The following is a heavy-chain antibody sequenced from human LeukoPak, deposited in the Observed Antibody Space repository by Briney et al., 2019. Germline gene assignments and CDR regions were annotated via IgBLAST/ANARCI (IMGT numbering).Heavy chain of an antibody. V-gene: IGHV3-48*01. J-gene: IGHJ4*02. CDR1: GFTFSSYS. CDR3: AKMDGRAGASFDY. D-gene: IGHD1-26*01. CDR2: ISSSSSTI. Sequence: GGSLRLSCAASGFTFSSYSMNWVRQASGKGLEWVSYISSSSSTIYYADSVKGRFTISRDNAKNSLYLQMNSLRAEDTAVYYCAKMDGRAGASFDYWGQGTLVTVSS.